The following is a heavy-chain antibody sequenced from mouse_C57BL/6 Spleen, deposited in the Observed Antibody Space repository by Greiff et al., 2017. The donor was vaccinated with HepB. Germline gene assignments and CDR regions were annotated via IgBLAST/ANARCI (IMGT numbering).Heavy chain of an antibody. CDR2: INPSNGGT. V-gene: IGHV1-53*01. CDR1: GYTFTSYW. Sequence: QVQLQQPGTELVKPGASVKLSCKASGYTFTSYWMHWVKQRPGQGLEWIGNINPSNGGTNYNEKFKSKATLTVDKSSSTANMQLSSLTAEDSAVYYCESLTPIVAKHYFDSWGQGTTLTVSS. D-gene: IGHD1-1*01. CDR3: ESLTPIVAKHYFDS. J-gene: IGHJ2*01.